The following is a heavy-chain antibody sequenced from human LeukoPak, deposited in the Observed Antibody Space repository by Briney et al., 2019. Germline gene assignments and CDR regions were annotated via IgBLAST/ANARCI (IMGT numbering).Heavy chain of an antibody. D-gene: IGHD6-13*01. V-gene: IGHV5-51*01. CDR3: ARTDSSNWPFDP. CDR1: GYSFTSYW. Sequence: GESLKISRKGSGYSFTSYWIGWVRQMPGKGLGWMGIIYPGDSDTRYSPSFQGQVTISADKSISTAYLQWSSLKASDTVMYYCARTDSSNWPFDPWGQGALVTVSS. J-gene: IGHJ5*02. CDR2: IYPGDSDT.